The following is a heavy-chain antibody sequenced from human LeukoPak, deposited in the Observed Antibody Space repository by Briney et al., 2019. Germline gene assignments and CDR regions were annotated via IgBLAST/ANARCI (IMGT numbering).Heavy chain of an antibody. CDR1: GLTFANYW. CDR3: ATGLGFYYDY. CDR2: VNSNGSGK. D-gene: IGHD2/OR15-2a*01. V-gene: IGHV3-74*03. Sequence: GGSLRLSCAASGLTFANYWMHWVRQAPGKGLEWVSRVNSNGSGKTYADSVKGRFTISRDNAKNSVYLQMSSLSAEVTAVYYCATGLGFYYDYWRQGTLVTVSS. J-gene: IGHJ4*02.